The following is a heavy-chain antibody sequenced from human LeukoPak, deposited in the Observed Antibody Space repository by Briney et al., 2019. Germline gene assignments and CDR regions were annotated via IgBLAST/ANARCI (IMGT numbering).Heavy chain of an antibody. Sequence: PGGSLRLSCAASGFTFSSYAMSWVRQAPGKGLEWVSAISGSGGSTYYADSVKGRFTISRDNSKNTLYLQMNSLRAEDTAVYYCAKDLRGGLRLGELSGGPHWFDPWGQGTLVTVSS. CDR3: AKDLRGGLRLGELSGGPHWFDP. CDR1: GFTFSSYA. CDR2: ISGSGGST. J-gene: IGHJ5*02. V-gene: IGHV3-23*01. D-gene: IGHD3-16*02.